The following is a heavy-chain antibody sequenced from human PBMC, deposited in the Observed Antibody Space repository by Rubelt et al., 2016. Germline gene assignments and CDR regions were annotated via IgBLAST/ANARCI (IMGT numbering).Heavy chain of an antibody. CDR3: ARIAVAGTGFDY. J-gene: IGHJ4*02. V-gene: IGHV2-70*01. CDR2: IDWDDDK. D-gene: IGHD6-19*01. Sequence: QVTLRESGPALVKPTQTLTLTCTFSGFSLSTSGMCVSWLRQPPVKALEWLALIDWDDDKYYSTSLKTRLTISKDTPKNQVVLTMTNMDPVDTATYYCARIAVAGTGFDYWGQGTLVTVSS. CDR1: GFSLSTSGMC.